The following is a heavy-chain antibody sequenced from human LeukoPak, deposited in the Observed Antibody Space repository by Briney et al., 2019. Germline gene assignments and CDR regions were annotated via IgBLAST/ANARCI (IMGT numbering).Heavy chain of an antibody. J-gene: IGHJ4*02. CDR1: GFTFDDYA. D-gene: IGHD6-13*01. CDR2: NSWNSGSI. V-gene: IGHV3-9*01. Sequence: GRSLRLSCAASGFTFDDYAMHWVRHAPGKGLEWVSGNSWNSGSIGYADSVKGRFTISRDNAKNSLYLQMNSLRAEDTALYYCAKAYSSSWYGAFDYWGQGTLVTVSS. CDR3: AKAYSSSWYGAFDY.